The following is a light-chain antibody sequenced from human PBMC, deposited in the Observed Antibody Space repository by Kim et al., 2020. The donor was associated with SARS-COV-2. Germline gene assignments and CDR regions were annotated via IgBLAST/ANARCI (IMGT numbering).Light chain of an antibody. J-gene: IGKJ2*01. CDR1: QGVATW. V-gene: IGKV1-12*01. CDR3: QQADSFPYT. Sequence: SASVGDRVTITCRASQGVATWLARYQQKPGRAPKLLISAASSLQNGVPSRFSGSGSGTEFTLTISSLQPEDSATYYCQQADSFPYTFGQGTKLEI. CDR2: AAS.